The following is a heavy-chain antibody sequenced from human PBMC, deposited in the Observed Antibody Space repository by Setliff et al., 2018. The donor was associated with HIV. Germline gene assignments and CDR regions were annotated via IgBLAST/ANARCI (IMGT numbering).Heavy chain of an antibody. V-gene: IGHV4-59*01. J-gene: IGHJ3*02. Sequence: SETLSLTCTVSGGSISSYYWSWIRQPPGKGLEWIGYIYYSGSTKYNPSLTSRVTIPVDTSKNHFSLKLTSVTAADTAVYYCARAEMATIVAFDIWGQGTMVTV. CDR2: IYYSGST. CDR3: ARAEMATIVAFDI. CDR1: GGSISSYY. D-gene: IGHD5-12*01.